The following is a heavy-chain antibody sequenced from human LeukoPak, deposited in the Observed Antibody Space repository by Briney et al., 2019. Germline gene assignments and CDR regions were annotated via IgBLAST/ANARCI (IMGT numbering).Heavy chain of an antibody. CDR3: AKDIPPFIAAAGPPHYGMDV. Sequence: GGSLRLSCAASGFTFDDYAMHWVRQAPGKGLEWVSLISGDGGSTYYADSVKGRFTTSRDNSKNSLYLQMNSLRTEDTALYYCAKDIPPFIAAAGPPHYGMDVWGQGTTVTVSS. V-gene: IGHV3-43*02. CDR2: ISGDGGST. CDR1: GFTFDDYA. D-gene: IGHD6-13*01. J-gene: IGHJ6*02.